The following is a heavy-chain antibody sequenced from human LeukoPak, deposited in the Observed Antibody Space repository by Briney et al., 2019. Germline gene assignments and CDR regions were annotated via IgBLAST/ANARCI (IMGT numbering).Heavy chain of an antibody. Sequence: GGSLRLSCAASGFTFSSYAMHWVRQAPGEGLEWVAVISASGASAYHADSVKGRFTISRDNIENTLYLQGSRMRAEDTAVYYCAKDSHSCSQDCHCYYAMDVWGQGTTVTVPS. D-gene: IGHD2-2*01. CDR2: ISASGASA. V-gene: IGHV3-23*01. CDR1: GFTFSSYA. CDR3: AKDSHSCSQDCHCYYAMDV. J-gene: IGHJ6*02.